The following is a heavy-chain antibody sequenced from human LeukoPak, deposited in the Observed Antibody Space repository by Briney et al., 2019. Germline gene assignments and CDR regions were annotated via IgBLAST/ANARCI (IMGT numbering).Heavy chain of an antibody. CDR1: GGSFSGYY. CDR3: ARGNGYSSSWYGN. CDR2: INHSGST. J-gene: IGHJ4*02. V-gene: IGHV4-34*01. D-gene: IGHD6-13*01. Sequence: SETLSLTCAVYGGSFSGYYWSWIRQPPGKGLEWIGEINHSGSTNYNPSLKSRVTISVDTSKNQFSLKLCSVTAADTAVYYCARGNGYSSSWYGNWGQGTLVTVSS.